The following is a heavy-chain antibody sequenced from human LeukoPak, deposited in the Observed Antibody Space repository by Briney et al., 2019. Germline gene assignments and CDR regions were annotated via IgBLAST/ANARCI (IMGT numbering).Heavy chain of an antibody. CDR2: ISGSGGST. Sequence: GGSLRLSCAASGFTFSSYAMSWVRQAPGKGLEWVSAISGSGGSTYYADSVKGRFTISRDNSKNTLYVQVNSLRAEDTAVYFCARDPTPSYYDSSGYYFDYWGQGTLVTVSS. D-gene: IGHD3-22*01. V-gene: IGHV3-23*01. CDR1: GFTFSSYA. CDR3: ARDPTPSYYDSSGYYFDY. J-gene: IGHJ4*02.